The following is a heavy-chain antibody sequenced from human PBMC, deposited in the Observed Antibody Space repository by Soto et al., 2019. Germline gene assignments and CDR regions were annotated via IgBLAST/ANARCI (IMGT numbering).Heavy chain of an antibody. Sequence: GGSLRLSCACSGFTFTGYNMNWVRQAPGQGLEWVSSISSSSSSRDYADSVRGRFTISRDNAKNSVYLQMNRLRAEDTAVYYCARQKITMIRGVINDAFDIWGQGTMVTVSS. D-gene: IGHD3-10*01. CDR2: ISSSSSSR. CDR3: ARQKITMIRGVINDAFDI. V-gene: IGHV3-21*01. J-gene: IGHJ3*02. CDR1: GFTFTGYN.